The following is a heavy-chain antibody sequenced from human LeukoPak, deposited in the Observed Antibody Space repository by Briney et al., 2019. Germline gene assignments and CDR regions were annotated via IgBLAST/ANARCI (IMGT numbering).Heavy chain of an antibody. D-gene: IGHD6-25*01. V-gene: IGHV3-74*01. J-gene: IGHJ4*02. CDR1: GFTFSSHW. CDR2: IKDDGSHT. CDR3: ARGSGIITGIDE. Sequence: GSLRLSCAASGFTFSSHWMHWVRQAPGKGLVWVSRIKDDGSHTNYADSVKGRFTISRDNAKNTLSLQMNSLRAEDTAVYYCARGSGIITGIDEWGQGALVTVSS.